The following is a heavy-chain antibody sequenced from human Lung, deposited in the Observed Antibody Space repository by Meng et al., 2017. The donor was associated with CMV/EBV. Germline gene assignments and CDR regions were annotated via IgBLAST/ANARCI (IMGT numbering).Heavy chain of an antibody. V-gene: IGHV4-4*02. CDR3: LRRSGGSV. J-gene: IGHJ1*01. CDR1: GDSITNHTW. Sequence: QLRLRDSGPDLVKPSQTRSLPRAVSGDSITNHTWWAWVRQPPGQGLEWIGEIPHRGSSAYNPSLKSRVSMSIDKSKNQFSLKLTSVTAADTAVYHCLRRSGGSVWGQGTLVTVSS. CDR2: IPHRGSS. D-gene: IGHD3-10*01.